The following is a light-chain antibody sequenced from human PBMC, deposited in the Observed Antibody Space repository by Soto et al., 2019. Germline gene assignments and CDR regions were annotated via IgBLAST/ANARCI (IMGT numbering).Light chain of an antibody. Sequence: QSVLTQPPSVSGAPGQRVTISCTGSSSNIGADFDVHWYQQVPGTAPKLLIYNNNFRPSGVPDRFSGSKSGTSASLAITGLQAGDEADYFCQSHDNTLITYWVFGGGTKLTVL. CDR3: QSHDNTLITYWV. CDR2: NNN. J-gene: IGLJ3*02. V-gene: IGLV1-40*01. CDR1: SSNIGADFD.